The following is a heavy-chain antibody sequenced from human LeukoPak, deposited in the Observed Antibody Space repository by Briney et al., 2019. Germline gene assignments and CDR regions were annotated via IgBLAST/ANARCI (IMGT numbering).Heavy chain of an antibody. Sequence: PSETLSLTCTVSGGSISSGGYYWSWIRQHPGKGLEWIGYIYYSGSTYYNPSLKSRVTISVDTSKNQFSLKLSSVTAADTAVYYCAVHWVRDHGDYGRGDYWGQGTLVTVSS. CDR3: AVHWVRDHGDYGRGDY. J-gene: IGHJ4*02. D-gene: IGHD4-17*01. CDR2: IYYSGST. V-gene: IGHV4-31*03. CDR1: GGSISSGGYY.